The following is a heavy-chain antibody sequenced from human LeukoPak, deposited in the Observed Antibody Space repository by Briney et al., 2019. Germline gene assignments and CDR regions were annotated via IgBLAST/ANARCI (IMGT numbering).Heavy chain of an antibody. J-gene: IGHJ4*02. Sequence: SETLSLTCTVSGGSISSYYWSWIRQPPGKGLEWIGYIYYSGSTNYNPSLKSRVTISVDTSKNQFSLKLSSVTAADTAVYYCARGGLLDSVIVVPRSYFDYWGQGTLVTVSS. D-gene: IGHD3-22*01. V-gene: IGHV4-59*08. CDR2: IYYSGST. CDR3: ARGGLLDSVIVVPRSYFDY. CDR1: GGSISSYY.